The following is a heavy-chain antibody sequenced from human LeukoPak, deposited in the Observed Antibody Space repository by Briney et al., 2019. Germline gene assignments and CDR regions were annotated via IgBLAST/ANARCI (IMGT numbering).Heavy chain of an antibody. CDR3: ARARNTDPRRGYKAFDI. CDR2: INPNSGGT. CDR1: GYTFTGYY. Sequence: RASVKVSCKASGYTFTGYYMHWVRQAPGQGLEWMGWINPNSGGTNYAQKFQGRVTMTRDTSISTAYMELSRLRSDDTAVYYCARARNTDPRRGYKAFDIWGQGTMVTVSS. V-gene: IGHV1-2*02. D-gene: IGHD5-12*01. J-gene: IGHJ3*02.